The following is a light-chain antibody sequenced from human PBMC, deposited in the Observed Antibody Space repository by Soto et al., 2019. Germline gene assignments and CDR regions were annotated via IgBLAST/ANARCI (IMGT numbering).Light chain of an antibody. CDR3: QQSYKTPFT. Sequence: DIQMTQSPSSLSASVEDRVIITCRASQSISNHLNWYQQKPGKAPKLLIFAASSLQSGVPSRFSGSRSGPDFTLTISSLQPEDFATYYCQQSYKTPFTFGPGTKVDI. CDR2: AAS. V-gene: IGKV1-39*01. CDR1: QSISNH. J-gene: IGKJ3*01.